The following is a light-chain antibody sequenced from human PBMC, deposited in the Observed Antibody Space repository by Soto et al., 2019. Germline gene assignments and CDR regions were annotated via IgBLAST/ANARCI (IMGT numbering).Light chain of an antibody. CDR3: ASWDDSLSGYV. V-gene: IGLV1-47*01. CDR2: MND. CDR1: TSNILRNY. Sequence: QSVLTQPAASSGNPGQRLTISCSGSTSNILRNYVYWYRQFPGTAPRLLISMNDQRPSGVPDRFSGSKSGTSASLAISGLRSEDEADYYCASWDDSLSGYVFGTGTKVTVL. J-gene: IGLJ1*01.